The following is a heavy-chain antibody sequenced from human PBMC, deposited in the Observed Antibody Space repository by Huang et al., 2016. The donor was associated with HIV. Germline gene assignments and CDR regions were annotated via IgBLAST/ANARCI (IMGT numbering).Heavy chain of an antibody. V-gene: IGHV5-51*01. D-gene: IGHD1-1*01. CDR1: GYSFTSYW. Sequence: EVQLVQSGAEVNKPGESLKISCRGSGYSFTSYWIGWVRQMPGIGLDWMGIIEQGDSDTTYSPSFQGQVTISADKSISTAYLQWSSLKASDTAMYYCARLSTTWYFDYWGQGTLVTVSS. CDR2: IEQGDSDT. J-gene: IGHJ4*02. CDR3: ARLSTTWYFDY.